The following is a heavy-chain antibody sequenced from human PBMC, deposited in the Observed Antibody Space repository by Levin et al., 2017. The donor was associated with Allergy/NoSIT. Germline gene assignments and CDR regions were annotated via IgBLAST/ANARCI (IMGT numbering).Heavy chain of an antibody. J-gene: IGHJ5*01. CDR3: ARVRNAGGRGWFDS. CDR1: GDSIISGHYY. CDR2: SYYSGTA. V-gene: IGHV4-31*03. Sequence: SETLSLTCTVSGDSIISGHYYWSWIRQPPGKGLEWIGHSYYSGTAYYNPSLPRRLTISVDTSQNQFSLKLSSVTAADTAVYYCARVRNAGGRGWFDSWGRGTLVAVSS. D-gene: IGHD2-8*02.